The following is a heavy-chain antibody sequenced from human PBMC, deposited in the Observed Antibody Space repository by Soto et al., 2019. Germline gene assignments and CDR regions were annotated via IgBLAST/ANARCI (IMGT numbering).Heavy chain of an antibody. V-gene: IGHV1-18*01. CDR1: GYTFTSYG. J-gene: IGHJ4*02. CDR3: ARGNSYYYDSSGSNFDY. Sequence: GASVKVSCKASGYTFTSYGISWVRQAPGQGLEWMGWISAYNGNTNYAQKLQGRVTMTTDTSTSTAYMELRSLRSDDTAVYYCARGNSYYYDSSGSNFDYWGQGTLVTVSS. D-gene: IGHD3-22*01. CDR2: ISAYNGNT.